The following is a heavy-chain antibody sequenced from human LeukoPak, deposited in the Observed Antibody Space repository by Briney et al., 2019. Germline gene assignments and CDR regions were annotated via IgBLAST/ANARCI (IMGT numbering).Heavy chain of an antibody. D-gene: IGHD2-8*02. CDR2: IYHSGGT. J-gene: IGHJ5*02. CDR3: ARVGTYCRSLDP. V-gene: IGHV4-59*01. CDR1: GGSINDAS. Sequence: SETLSLTCTVSGGSINDASWNWIRKPPGQGLEWIGYIYHSGGTNYNPSLKSRVTISLDTSKNQFSLKLSSVTAADTAVYYCARVGTYCRSLDPWGQGTLVTVSS.